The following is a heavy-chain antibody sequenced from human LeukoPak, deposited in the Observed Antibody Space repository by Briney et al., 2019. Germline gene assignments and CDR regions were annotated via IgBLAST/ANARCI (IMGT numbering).Heavy chain of an antibody. CDR1: GFTFSSYG. Sequence: PGRSLRLSCAASGFTFSSYGMHWVRQAPGKGLEWVAVIWYDGSNKYYADSVKGRFTISRDSSKNTLYLQMNSLRAEDTAVYYCARGGYLLGVVTQLDPWGQGTLVTVSS. V-gene: IGHV3-33*01. J-gene: IGHJ5*02. D-gene: IGHD4-23*01. CDR3: ARGGYLLGVVTQLDP. CDR2: IWYDGSNK.